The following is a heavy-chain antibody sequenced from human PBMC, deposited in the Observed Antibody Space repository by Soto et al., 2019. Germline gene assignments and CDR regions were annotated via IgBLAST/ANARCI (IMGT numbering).Heavy chain of an antibody. D-gene: IGHD2-2*01. CDR2: INSDGSST. CDR3: ARDLRSRYYCDY. Sequence: PGGSLRLSCAASGFTFSSYWMHWVRQAPGKWLVWVSRINSDGSSTSYADSVKGRFTISRDNAKNTLYLQMNSLRAEDTAVYYCARDLRSRYYCDYWGQGXLVTVYS. CDR1: GFTFSSYW. J-gene: IGHJ4*02. V-gene: IGHV3-74*01.